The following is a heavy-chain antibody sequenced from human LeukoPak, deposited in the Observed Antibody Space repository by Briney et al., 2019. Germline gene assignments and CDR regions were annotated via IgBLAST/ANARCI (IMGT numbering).Heavy chain of an antibody. Sequence: SETLSLTCTVSGYSISSGYYWGWIRQPPGKGLEWIGSIYHSGSTYYNPSLKSRVTISVDTSKNQFSLKLSSVTAADTAVYYCARDDLLHRNWFDPWGQGTLVTVSS. CDR3: ARDDLLHRNWFDP. J-gene: IGHJ5*02. V-gene: IGHV4-38-2*02. D-gene: IGHD3-22*01. CDR2: IYHSGST. CDR1: GYSISSGYY.